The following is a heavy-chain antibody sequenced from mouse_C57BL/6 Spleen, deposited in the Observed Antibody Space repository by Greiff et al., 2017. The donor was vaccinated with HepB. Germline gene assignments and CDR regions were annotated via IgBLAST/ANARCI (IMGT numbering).Heavy chain of an antibody. V-gene: IGHV3-6*01. Sequence: VQLQQSGPGLVKPSQSLSLTCSVTGYSITSGYYWNWIRQFPGNKLEWMGYISYDGSNNYNPSLKNRISITRDTSKNQFFLKLNSVTTEDTATYYCARDEIYYGTTGAMDYWGQGTSVTVSS. CDR1: GYSITSGYY. D-gene: IGHD2-1*01. CDR2: ISYDGSN. J-gene: IGHJ4*01. CDR3: ARDEIYYGTTGAMDY.